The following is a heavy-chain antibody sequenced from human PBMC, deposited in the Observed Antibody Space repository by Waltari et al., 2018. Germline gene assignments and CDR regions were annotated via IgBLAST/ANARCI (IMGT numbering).Heavy chain of an antibody. D-gene: IGHD6-19*01. J-gene: IGHJ4*02. CDR1: GYTFSKYG. CDR3: ARGDYTSVWPFHFDY. CDR2: VIVGNGKT. Sequence: QVQLVQSGAEVEKPGASVKLSCKSSGYTFSKYGIHWVRQAPGQSLEWMGWVIVGNGKTEYSQKFQGRVTITTDTSANTAYMDLSSLRSEDTAMYYCARGDYTSVWPFHFDYWGQGTRVTVST. V-gene: IGHV1-3*01.